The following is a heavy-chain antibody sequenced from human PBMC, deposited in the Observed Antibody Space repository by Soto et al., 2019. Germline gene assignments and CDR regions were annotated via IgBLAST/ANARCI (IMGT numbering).Heavy chain of an antibody. CDR2: IYHSGST. CDR1: GGSISSSNW. D-gene: IGHD6-13*01. Sequence: PSETLSLTCAVSGGSISSSNWCSWVRQPPGKGLEWIGEIYHSGSTNYNPSLKSRVTISVDKSKNQFSLKLSSVTAADTAVYYCARGGVYSSSWYQPPYYFDYWGQGTLVTVSS. J-gene: IGHJ4*02. CDR3: ARGGVYSSSWYQPPYYFDY. V-gene: IGHV4-4*02.